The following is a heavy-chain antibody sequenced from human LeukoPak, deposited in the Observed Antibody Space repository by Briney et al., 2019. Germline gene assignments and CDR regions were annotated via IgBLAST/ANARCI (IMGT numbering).Heavy chain of an antibody. CDR3: ARHHTSGWYSDY. Sequence: PSEALSLTCAVSGYSISSGYYWGWIRQPPGKGLEWIGSIHHSGSTFYNPSLKSRVTISVDTSKNQFSLKLSSVTAADTAVYYCARHHTSGWYSDYWGQGTLVTVSS. CDR2: IHHSGST. D-gene: IGHD6-19*01. J-gene: IGHJ4*02. V-gene: IGHV4-38-2*01. CDR1: GYSISSGYY.